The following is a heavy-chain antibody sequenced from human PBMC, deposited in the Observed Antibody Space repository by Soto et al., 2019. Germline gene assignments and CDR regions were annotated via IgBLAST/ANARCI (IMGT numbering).Heavy chain of an antibody. V-gene: IGHV4-30-4*01. Sequence: QVQLQESGPGLVKPSQTLSLTCTVSGGSISSGDYYWSWIRQPPGKGLEWIGYIYYSGSTYYNPSLKRRITISVDTSMNQFSLKLSSVTAADTAVYYCARANDWGSYYFDYWSQGTLVTVSS. D-gene: IGHD7-27*01. CDR1: GGSISSGDYY. J-gene: IGHJ4*02. CDR2: IYYSGST. CDR3: ARANDWGSYYFDY.